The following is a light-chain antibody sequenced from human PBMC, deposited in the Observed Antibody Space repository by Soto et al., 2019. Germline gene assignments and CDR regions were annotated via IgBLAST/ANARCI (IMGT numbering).Light chain of an antibody. CDR2: DAS. CDR3: QQYNSYL. J-gene: IGKJ1*01. V-gene: IGKV1-5*01. Sequence: DIQMTQSPSTLSASVGDRVTITCRASQSISSWLAWYQQKPGKAPKLLIYDASSLESGVPSRFSGSGSGTEFTLPISSLQPDDFATYYCQQYNSYLFGQGTKVEIK. CDR1: QSISSW.